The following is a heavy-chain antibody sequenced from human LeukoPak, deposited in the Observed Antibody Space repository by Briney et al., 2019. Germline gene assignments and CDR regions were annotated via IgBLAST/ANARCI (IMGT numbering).Heavy chain of an antibody. Sequence: SETLSLTCTVSGGSISSHYWSWIRQPPGKGLEWIAYIYPSGSDNYNPSLKSRVTTSSDTSKNQFSLRLSSVTAANTAVYYCARQRAGNYFDYWGQGTLVTVSS. J-gene: IGHJ4*02. CDR3: ARQRAGNYFDY. D-gene: IGHD6-19*01. CDR1: GGSISSHY. CDR2: IYPSGSD. V-gene: IGHV4-4*09.